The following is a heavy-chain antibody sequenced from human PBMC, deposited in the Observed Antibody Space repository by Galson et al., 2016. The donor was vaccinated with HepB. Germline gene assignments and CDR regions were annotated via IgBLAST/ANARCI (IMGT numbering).Heavy chain of an antibody. V-gene: IGHV3-23*01. J-gene: IGHJ6*02. D-gene: IGHD1-14*01. CDR3: AKVSVGDTNRYYSGMDV. CDR1: GFTFSSYA. Sequence: SLRLSCAASGFTFSSYAMSWVRQAPGKGLEWVSSISGSGEHTYYADSVKGRFTISRDNSKNTLYLQINSLRAEDTAVHHCAKVSVGDTNRYYSGMDVWGQGTTVTVSS. CDR2: ISGSGEHT.